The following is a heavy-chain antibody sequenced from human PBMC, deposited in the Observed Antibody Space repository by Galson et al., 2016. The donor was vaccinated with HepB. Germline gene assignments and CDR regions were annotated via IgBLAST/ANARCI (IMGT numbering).Heavy chain of an antibody. Sequence: SVKVSCKASGGTFNNYAISWVRQAPGQGLEWMGGIIPILGIANYAQKFQGRVTITADKSTTTAYMELSSLRSEDTAVYYCARRPVEMATIKSNPFFDYWGQGTLVTVSS. J-gene: IGHJ4*02. V-gene: IGHV1-69*10. CDR3: ARRPVEMATIKSNPFFDY. CDR1: GGTFNNYA. CDR2: IIPILGIA. D-gene: IGHD5-24*01.